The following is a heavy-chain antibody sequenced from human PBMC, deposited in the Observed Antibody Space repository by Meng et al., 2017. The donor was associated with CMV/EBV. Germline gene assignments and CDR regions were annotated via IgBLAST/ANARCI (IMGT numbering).Heavy chain of an antibody. J-gene: IGHJ6*02. Sequence: GESLKISCAASGFTFDDYAMHWVRQAPGKGLEYVSAISSNGGSTYYADSVKGRFTISRDNSKNTLYLQMGSLRAEDMAVYYCASGLYSSPAYYYYGMDVWGQGTTVTVSS. V-gene: IGHV3-64*02. CDR2: ISSNGGST. CDR3: ASGLYSSPAYYYYGMDV. D-gene: IGHD6-13*01. CDR1: GFTFDDYA.